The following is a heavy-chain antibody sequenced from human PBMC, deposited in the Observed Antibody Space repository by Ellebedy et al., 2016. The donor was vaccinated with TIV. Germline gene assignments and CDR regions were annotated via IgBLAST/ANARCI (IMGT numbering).Heavy chain of an antibody. Sequence: PGGSLRLSCAASGFTFSSYSMNWVRQAPGKGLEWVSSISSSSSYIYYADSVKGRFTISRDNSKNTLYLQMNSLRAEDTAVYHCARSYRSTWYYFDYWGQGTLVTVSS. CDR2: ISSSSSYI. CDR1: GFTFSSYS. D-gene: IGHD6-13*01. CDR3: ARSYRSTWYYFDY. J-gene: IGHJ4*02. V-gene: IGHV3-21*04.